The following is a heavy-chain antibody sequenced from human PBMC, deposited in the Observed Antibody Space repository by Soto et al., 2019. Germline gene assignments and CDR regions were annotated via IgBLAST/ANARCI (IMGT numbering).Heavy chain of an antibody. D-gene: IGHD2-15*01. CDR1: GYSFTSYW. CDR3: ARFLVAATTGDGTYYFDY. Sequence: EVQLVQSGAEVKKPGESLKISCKGSGYSFTSYWIGWVRQMPGKGLEWMGIIYPGDSDTRYSPSFQGQVTTSADKSISTAYLQWSSLKASDTAMYYCARFLVAATTGDGTYYFDYWGQGTLVTVSS. J-gene: IGHJ4*02. CDR2: IYPGDSDT. V-gene: IGHV5-51*01.